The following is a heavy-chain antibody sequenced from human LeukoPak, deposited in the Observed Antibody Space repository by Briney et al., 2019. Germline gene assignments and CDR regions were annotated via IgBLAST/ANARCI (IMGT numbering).Heavy chain of an antibody. V-gene: IGHV4-30-4*08. D-gene: IGHD3-22*01. CDR2: IYYSGST. J-gene: IGHJ3*02. Sequence: SETLSLTCNVSGRSVSSSRYYWGWVRQPPGKGLEWIGYIYYSGSTYYNPSLKSRVTISVDTSKNQFSLKLSSVTAADTAVYYCANRSYYYDSSGYDAFDIWGQGTMVTVSS. CDR3: ANRSYYYDSSGYDAFDI. CDR1: GRSVSSSRYY.